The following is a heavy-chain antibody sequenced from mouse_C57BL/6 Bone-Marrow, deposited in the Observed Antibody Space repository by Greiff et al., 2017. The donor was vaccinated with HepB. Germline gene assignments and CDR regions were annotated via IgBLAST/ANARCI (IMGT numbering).Heavy chain of an antibody. CDR3: ARSPPTVVVYYFDY. V-gene: IGHV1-59*01. D-gene: IGHD1-1*01. CDR1: GYTFTSYW. CDR2: IDPSDSYT. J-gene: IGHJ2*01. Sequence: VQLQQPGAELVRPGTSVKLSCKASGYTFTSYWMHWVKQRPGQGLEWIGVIDPSDSYTNYNQKFKGKATLTVDTSSSTAYMQLSSLTSEDSAVYYCARSPPTVVVYYFDYWGQGTTLTVSS.